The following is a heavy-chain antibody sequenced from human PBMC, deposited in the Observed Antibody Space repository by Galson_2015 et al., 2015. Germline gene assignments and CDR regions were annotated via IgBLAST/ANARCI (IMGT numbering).Heavy chain of an antibody. Sequence: SLRLSCAASGFTFSSYGMHWVRQAPGKGLEWVAVIWYDGSNKYYADSVKGRFTISRDNSKNTLYLQMNSLRAEDTAVYYCARDMRIAAAIPFDYWGQGTLVTVSS. V-gene: IGHV3-33*01. CDR3: ARDMRIAAAIPFDY. CDR2: IWYDGSNK. J-gene: IGHJ4*02. CDR1: GFTFSSYG. D-gene: IGHD6-13*01.